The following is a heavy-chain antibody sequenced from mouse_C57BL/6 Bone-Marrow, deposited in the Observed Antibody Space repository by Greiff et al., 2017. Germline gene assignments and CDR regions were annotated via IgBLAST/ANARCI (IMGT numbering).Heavy chain of an antibody. CDR1: GYTFTSYW. D-gene: IGHD1-1*01. J-gene: IGHJ2*01. CDR3: ARGGYYGSTLDY. Sequence: QVQLQQPGAELVKPGASVKLSCKASGYTFTSYWMHWVKQRPGRGLEWIGRIDPTSGGTKYNEKFKRKATLTVDKPSSTAYMQLSSLTSEDSAVDYCARGGYYGSTLDYWGQGTTLTVSS. CDR2: IDPTSGGT. V-gene: IGHV1-72*01.